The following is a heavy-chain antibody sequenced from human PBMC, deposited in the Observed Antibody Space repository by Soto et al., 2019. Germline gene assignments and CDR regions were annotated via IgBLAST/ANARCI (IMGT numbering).Heavy chain of an antibody. J-gene: IGHJ4*02. CDR3: ARDPNYDFWSGSRSYFDY. D-gene: IGHD3-3*01. V-gene: IGHV1-46*01. Sequence: QVQLVQSGAEVKKPGASVKVSCKASGYTFTGYYMHWVRQAPGQGLEWMGIINPSGGSTSYAQKFQGRVTMTRDTSTSTVYMELSSLRSEDTAVYYCARDPNYDFWSGSRSYFDYWGQGTLVTVSS. CDR1: GYTFTGYY. CDR2: INPSGGST.